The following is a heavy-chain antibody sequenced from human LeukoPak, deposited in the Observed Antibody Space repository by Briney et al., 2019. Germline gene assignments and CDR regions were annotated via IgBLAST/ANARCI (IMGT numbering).Heavy chain of an antibody. J-gene: IGHJ4*02. CDR2: IAYDGGNA. V-gene: IGHV3-30*04. CDR1: GFTFSVYA. D-gene: IGHD5-12*01. CDR3: ARGDSDVGMVATISREGDYFDS. Sequence: GSLRLSCAASGFTFSVYAMHWVRQAPGEGLAWVAVIAYDGGNAYYTDSAKGRFTMFRDNYTSTFYLQMNRLRPEDTAIYYCARGDSDVGMVATISREGDYFDSWGQGPLVTVSS.